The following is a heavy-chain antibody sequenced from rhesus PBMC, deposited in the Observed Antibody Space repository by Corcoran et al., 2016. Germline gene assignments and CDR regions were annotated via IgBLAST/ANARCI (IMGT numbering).Heavy chain of an antibody. CDR3: ARDAISLDV. Sequence: QVQLQESGPGLVKPSETLSLTCAVSGCSISGFYWTSIRPTPGKGLGWIGYFSSNSQRPRYNTSRGGRDTRSKDTYQNQYSLMLTSGTAADSAVYYCARDAISLDVWGRGVLVTVSS. CDR1: GCSISGFY. J-gene: IGHJ5-2*02. V-gene: IGHV4-147*01. CDR2: FSSNSQRP.